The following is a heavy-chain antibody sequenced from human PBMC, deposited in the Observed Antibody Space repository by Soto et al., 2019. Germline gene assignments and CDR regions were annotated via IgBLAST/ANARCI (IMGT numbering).Heavy chain of an antibody. CDR2: IWNDGINE. V-gene: IGHV3-33*01. D-gene: IGHD3-22*01. CDR3: ARDQTDSGDYSDS. Sequence: LRLSCEASGITFGSYGMHWGRQAPGKGPEWVAIIWNDGINEYYADSVKGRFPISRDNSKNTLYLQVSNLRAEDTAVYFCARDQTDSGDYSDSWGQGTLVTVSS. J-gene: IGHJ4*02. CDR1: GITFGSYG.